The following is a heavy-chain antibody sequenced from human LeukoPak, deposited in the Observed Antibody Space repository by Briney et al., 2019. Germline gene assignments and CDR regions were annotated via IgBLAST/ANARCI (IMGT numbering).Heavy chain of an antibody. CDR1: DYTFTKYG. V-gene: IGHV1-18*01. Sequence: SVKVSCKASDYTFTKYGLSWVRQTPGQGLEWMGWISTYNGNTIYAQKFQVRVTMTTDTSTSTAYMGLRSLRSDDTAVYYCARTPRYDFWSGYSNWFDPWGQGTLVTVSS. CDR3: ARTPRYDFWSGYSNWFDP. CDR2: ISTYNGNT. J-gene: IGHJ5*02. D-gene: IGHD3-3*01.